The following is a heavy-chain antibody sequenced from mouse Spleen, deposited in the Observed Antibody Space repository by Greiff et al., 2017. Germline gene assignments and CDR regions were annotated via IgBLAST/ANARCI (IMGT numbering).Heavy chain of an antibody. Sequence: QVQLQQSGPELVKPGASVRISCKASGYTFTSYYIHWVKQRPGQGLEWIGWIYPGNVNTKYNEKFKGKATLTADKSSSTAYMQLSSLTSEDSAVYFCARLELAFDYWGQGTTLTISS. J-gene: IGHJ2*01. CDR2: IYPGNVNT. CDR3: ARLELAFDY. V-gene: IGHV1S56*01. D-gene: IGHD4-1*01. CDR1: GYTFTSYY.